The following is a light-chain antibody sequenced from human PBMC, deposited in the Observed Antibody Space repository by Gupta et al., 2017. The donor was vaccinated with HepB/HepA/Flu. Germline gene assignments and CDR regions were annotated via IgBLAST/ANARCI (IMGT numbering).Light chain of an antibody. Sequence: DIQMTQSPSSLSASVGDRVTITCRASQSISSYLNWYQQKPGKAPKLLIYAASSLQSGVPSRFSGSGSATDFTLTISSLQPEDFATYYCRHSYITPPTFGGGTKVEIK. J-gene: IGKJ4*01. CDR2: AAS. CDR1: QSISSY. CDR3: RHSYITPPT. V-gene: IGKV1-39*01.